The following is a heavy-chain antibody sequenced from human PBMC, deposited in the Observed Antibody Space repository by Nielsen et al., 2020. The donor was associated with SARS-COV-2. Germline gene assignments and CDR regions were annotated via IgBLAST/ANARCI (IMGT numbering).Heavy chain of an antibody. D-gene: IGHD3-22*01. V-gene: IGHV3-23*01. J-gene: IGHJ3*02. CDR1: GFTFSSYA. CDR2: ISGSGGST. CDR3: AKDYDYYDSSGYFDNVFDI. Sequence: GGSLRLSCAASGFTFSSYAMSWVRQAPGKGLEWVSAISGSGGSTYYADSVKGRFTISRDNAKNSLYLQMNSLRAEDTALYYCAKDYDYYDSSGYFDNVFDIWGQGTMVTVSS.